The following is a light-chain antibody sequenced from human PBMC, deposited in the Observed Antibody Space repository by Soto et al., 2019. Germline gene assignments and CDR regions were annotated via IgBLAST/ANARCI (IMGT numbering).Light chain of an antibody. CDR2: DVS. Sequence: QSVLTQPRSVSGSPGQSVTISCTGTSSDVGGYNYVSWYQQHPDKAPKLMIYDVSKRPSGVPDRFSGSKSDNTASLTISGLQAEDEADYYCCSYAGSYVVFGGGTKLTVL. J-gene: IGLJ2*01. CDR3: CSYAGSYVV. V-gene: IGLV2-11*01. CDR1: SSDVGGYNY.